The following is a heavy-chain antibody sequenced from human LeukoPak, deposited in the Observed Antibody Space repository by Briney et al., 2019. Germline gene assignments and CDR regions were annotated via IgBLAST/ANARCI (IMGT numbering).Heavy chain of an antibody. J-gene: IGHJ4*02. CDR3: ASGGNDYGDSFDY. Sequence: SETLSLTCTVSGGSISSYYWSWIRQPPGKGLERIGYIYYSGSTNYNPSLKSRVTISVDTSKNQFSLKLSSVTAADTAVYYCASGGNDYGDSFDYWGQGTLVTVSS. V-gene: IGHV4-59*01. CDR1: GGSISSYY. D-gene: IGHD4-17*01. CDR2: IYYSGST.